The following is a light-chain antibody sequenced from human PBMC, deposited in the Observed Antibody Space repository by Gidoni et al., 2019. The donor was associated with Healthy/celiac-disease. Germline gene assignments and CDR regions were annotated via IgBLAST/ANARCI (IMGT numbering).Light chain of an antibody. Sequence: SSELTPDPAVSVALGQTVRITCQGDSLRSYYASWYQQKPGQAPVLVIYGKNNRRSGIPDRFSGSSSGNTAALTITGGQAEDEADYYCNSRDSSGDNLVFGTGTKVTVL. CDR3: NSRDSSGDNLV. J-gene: IGLJ1*01. CDR2: GKN. V-gene: IGLV3-19*01. CDR1: SLRSYY.